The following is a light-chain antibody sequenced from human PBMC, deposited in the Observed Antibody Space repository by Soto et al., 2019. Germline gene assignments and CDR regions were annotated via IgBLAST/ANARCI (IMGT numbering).Light chain of an antibody. J-gene: IGKJ2*01. Sequence: DIQMTQSPATWLASFGAEATFPAGPSRVILNGWAWNQQKPGKAPRLLIFNASSLRSGVPSRFSGSGSGTEFTLTISSLQPEDFATYYCQQHNPYSPYTFGQGTKLEIK. V-gene: IGKV1-5*03. CDR1: RVILNG. CDR2: NAS. CDR3: QQHNPYSPYT.